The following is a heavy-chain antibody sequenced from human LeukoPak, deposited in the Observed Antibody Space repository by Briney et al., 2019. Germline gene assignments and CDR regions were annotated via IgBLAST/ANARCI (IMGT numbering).Heavy chain of an antibody. CDR1: GGSISSSSYY. CDR3: AGLTMVRGVILGYYYYYMDV. Sequence: TSETLSLTCTVSGGSISSSSYYWGWIRQPPGKGLEWIGSIYYSGSTNYNPSLKSRVTISVDTSKNQFSLKLSSVTAADTAVYYCAGLTMVRGVILGYYYYYMDVWGKGTTVTVSS. J-gene: IGHJ6*03. V-gene: IGHV4-39*07. CDR2: IYYSGST. D-gene: IGHD3-10*01.